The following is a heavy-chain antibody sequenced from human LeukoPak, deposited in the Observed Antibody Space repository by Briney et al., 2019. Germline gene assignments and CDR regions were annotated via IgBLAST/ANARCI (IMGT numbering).Heavy chain of an antibody. CDR1: GYTFTAYY. Sequence: ASVKVSCKASGYTFTAYYMHCVRQAPGQGLEWMGWINPNSGGTNYAQKFQGRVTMTRDTSISTAYMELSRLRSDDTAVYYCARVGEYIAVAGTGDWFDPWGQGTLVTVSS. V-gene: IGHV1-2*02. CDR2: INPNSGGT. J-gene: IGHJ5*02. CDR3: ARVGEYIAVAGTGDWFDP. D-gene: IGHD6-19*01.